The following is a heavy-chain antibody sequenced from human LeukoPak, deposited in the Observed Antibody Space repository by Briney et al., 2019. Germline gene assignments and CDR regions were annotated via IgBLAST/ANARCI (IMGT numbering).Heavy chain of an antibody. Sequence: VSVKVSCKASGYTFTSCYMHWVRQAPGQGLEWMGIINPSGGSTSYAQKFQGRVTMTRDTSTSTVYMELSSLRSEDTAVYYCARDDLSSGVDYWGQGTLVTVSS. CDR3: ARDDLSSGVDY. V-gene: IGHV1-46*01. CDR1: GYTFTSCY. CDR2: INPSGGST. J-gene: IGHJ4*02. D-gene: IGHD3-10*01.